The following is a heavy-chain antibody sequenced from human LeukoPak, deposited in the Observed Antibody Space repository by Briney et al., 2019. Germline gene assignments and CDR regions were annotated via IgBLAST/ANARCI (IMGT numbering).Heavy chain of an antibody. D-gene: IGHD3-22*01. Sequence: KPSETLSLTCTVSGDSISSYYWSWIRLPPGKGLEWIGYIYYSGYTNYNPSLKSRVTISVDTSKNQFSLKLSSVTAADTAVYYCARDYYDSGGYWRSFDYWGQGTLVTVSS. CDR1: GDSISSYY. CDR3: ARDYYDSGGYWRSFDY. J-gene: IGHJ4*02. CDR2: IYYSGYT. V-gene: IGHV4-59*13.